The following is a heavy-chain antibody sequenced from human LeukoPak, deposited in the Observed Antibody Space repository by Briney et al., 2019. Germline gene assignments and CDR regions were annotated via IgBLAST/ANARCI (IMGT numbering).Heavy chain of an antibody. CDR3: ARVGFLEWLLPVGYFDY. V-gene: IGHV3-48*01. D-gene: IGHD3-3*01. CDR2: ISSSSSTI. CDR1: GFTFSSYS. Sequence: PGGSLRLSCAASGFTFSSYSMNWVRQASGKGLEWVSYISSSSSTIYYADSVKGRFTISRDNAKNSLYLQMNSLRAEDTAVYYCARVGFLEWLLPVGYFDYWGQGTLVTVSS. J-gene: IGHJ4*02.